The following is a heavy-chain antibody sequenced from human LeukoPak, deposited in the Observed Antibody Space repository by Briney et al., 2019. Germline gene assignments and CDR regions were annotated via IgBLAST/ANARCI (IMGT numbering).Heavy chain of an antibody. D-gene: IGHD2-2*02. J-gene: IGHJ6*03. CDR1: GGSISSYY. V-gene: IGHV4-4*07. CDR3: ARDYDQLLYFRSYYYYMDV. CDR2: IYTSGST. Sequence: SETLSLTCTVSGGSISSYYWSWIRQPAGKGLEWIGRIYTSGSTNYNPSLKSRVTMSVDTSKNQFSLKLSSVTAADTAVYYCARDYDQLLYFRSYYYYMDVWGKGTTVTVSS.